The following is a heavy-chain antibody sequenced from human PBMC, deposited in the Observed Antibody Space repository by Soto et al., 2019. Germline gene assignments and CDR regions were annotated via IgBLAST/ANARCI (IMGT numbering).Heavy chain of an antibody. D-gene: IGHD5-18*01. V-gene: IGHV1-69*13. CDR1: GGTFSSYA. CDR3: ARPRDTAMETYNWFDP. Sequence: GASVKVSCKASGGTFSSYAISWVRQAPGQGLEWMGGIIPIFGTANYAQKFQSRVTITADESTSTAYMELSSLRSEDTAVYYCARPRDTAMETYNWFDPWGQGTLVTVSS. J-gene: IGHJ5*02. CDR2: IIPIFGTA.